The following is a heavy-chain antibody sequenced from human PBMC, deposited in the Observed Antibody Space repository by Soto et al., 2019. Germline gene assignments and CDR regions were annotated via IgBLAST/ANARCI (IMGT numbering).Heavy chain of an antibody. J-gene: IGHJ5*02. CDR2: IYYNGNT. V-gene: IGHV4-59*12. CDR1: GGSISSYY. CDR3: ARVPAMGGVISHWFDP. Sequence: SETLSLTCTVSGGSISSYYWSWIRQPPGKGLEWIGYIYYNGNTKYNPSLKSRVTISLGTSKNEFSLRLTSVTAADTAVYFCARVPAMGGVISHWFDPWGPGTLVTVS. D-gene: IGHD3-16*02.